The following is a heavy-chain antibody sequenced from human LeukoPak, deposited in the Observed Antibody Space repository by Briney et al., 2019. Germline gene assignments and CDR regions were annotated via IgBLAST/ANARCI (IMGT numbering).Heavy chain of an antibody. V-gene: IGHV3-43*01. J-gene: IGHJ4*02. CDR1: GFTFDDYT. CDR3: AKDIDVYDSGGFYFDY. D-gene: IGHD3-22*01. Sequence: PGGSLRLSCAASGFTFDDYTIHWVRQVPGKGLEWVSLISWDGVSTYFADSVKGRFTISRDNSKNSLYLQMSSLRTEDTAFYYCAKDIDVYDSGGFYFDYWGQGTLVTVSS. CDR2: ISWDGVST.